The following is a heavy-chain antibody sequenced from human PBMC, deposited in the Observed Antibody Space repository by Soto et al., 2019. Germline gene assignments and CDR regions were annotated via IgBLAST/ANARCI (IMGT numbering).Heavy chain of an antibody. CDR3: TRDSDFGY. J-gene: IGHJ4*02. Sequence: PSQTLSLTCAISGYSVSSNSAASNWIRQSPSRGLEWLGRTYYRSKWYNEYAVSVKGRITINPDTSRNQISLQLNSVTPEDTAVYYCTRDSDFGYSGRGTKVTVSS. CDR2: TYYRSKWYN. V-gene: IGHV6-1*01. D-gene: IGHD3-3*01. CDR1: GYSVSSNSAA.